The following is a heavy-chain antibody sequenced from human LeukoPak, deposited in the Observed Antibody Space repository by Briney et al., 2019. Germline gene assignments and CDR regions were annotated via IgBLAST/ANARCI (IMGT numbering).Heavy chain of an antibody. CDR2: IYYSGST. V-gene: IGHV4-39*01. J-gene: IGHJ4*02. CDR3: ARPIAVAGTVDY. Sequence: ASETLSLTCTVSGGSISSSSYYWGWIRQPPGKGLEWIGSIYYSGSTYYNPSLKSRVTISVDTSKDQFSLKLSSVTAADTAVYYCARPIAVAGTVDYWGQGTLVTVSS. CDR1: GGSISSSSYY. D-gene: IGHD6-19*01.